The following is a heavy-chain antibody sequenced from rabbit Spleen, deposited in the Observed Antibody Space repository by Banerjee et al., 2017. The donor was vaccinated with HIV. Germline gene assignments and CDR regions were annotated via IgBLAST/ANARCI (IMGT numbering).Heavy chain of an antibody. D-gene: IGHD6-1*01. J-gene: IGHJ4*01. CDR1: GFSFSNSYY. CDR3: ARDTGYVDLNL. V-gene: IGHV1S40*01. CDR2: IYTGSTRI. Sequence: QSLEESGGGLVQPEGSLTLTCTASGFSFSNSYYMCWVRQAPGKGLEWIGCIYTGSTRIDYASWAKGRFTISKTSSTTVTLQMTSLTAADTATYFCARDTGYVDLNLWGQGTLVTVS.